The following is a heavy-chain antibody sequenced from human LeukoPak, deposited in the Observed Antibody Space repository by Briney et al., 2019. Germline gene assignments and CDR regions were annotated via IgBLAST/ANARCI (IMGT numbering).Heavy chain of an antibody. CDR1: GGTFSSDA. CDR3: ARVVGLTGYSSSWYSGYYYYMDV. D-gene: IGHD6-13*01. J-gene: IGHJ6*03. V-gene: IGHV1-69*06. Sequence: SVKLSCKASGGTFSSDAISWGRQAPGQGLEWMGGIIPIFGTTNYAQKFQDRVTITADKSTSTAYMELSSLRSEDTAVYYCARVVGLTGYSSSWYSGYYYYMDVWGKGTTVTVSS. CDR2: IIPIFGTT.